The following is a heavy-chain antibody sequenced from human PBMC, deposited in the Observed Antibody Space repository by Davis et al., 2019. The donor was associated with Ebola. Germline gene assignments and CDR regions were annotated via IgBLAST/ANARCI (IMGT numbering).Heavy chain of an antibody. Sequence: SVKVSCKASGGTFSSYAISWVRQAPGQRLEWMGWINAGNGNTKYSQKFQGRVTITADESTSTAYMELSSLRSEDTAVYHCARESGSYSSFFDYWGQGTLVTVSS. D-gene: IGHD1-26*01. J-gene: IGHJ4*02. V-gene: IGHV1-69*13. CDR2: INAGNGNT. CDR3: ARESGSYSSFFDY. CDR1: GGTFSSYA.